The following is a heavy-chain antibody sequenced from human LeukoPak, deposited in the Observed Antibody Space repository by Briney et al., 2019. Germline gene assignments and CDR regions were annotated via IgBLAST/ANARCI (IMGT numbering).Heavy chain of an antibody. CDR3: ARAPSGSYYPYYYYYGMDV. CDR2: IYSGGST. J-gene: IGHJ6*02. Sequence: GGSLRLSCAASGFTFSTYAMTWVRQAPGKGLEWVSVIYSGGSTYYADSVKGRFTISRDNSKNTLYLQMNSLRAEDTAVYYCARAPSGSYYPYYYYYGMDVWGQGTTVTVSS. D-gene: IGHD1-26*01. CDR1: GFTFSTYA. V-gene: IGHV3-53*01.